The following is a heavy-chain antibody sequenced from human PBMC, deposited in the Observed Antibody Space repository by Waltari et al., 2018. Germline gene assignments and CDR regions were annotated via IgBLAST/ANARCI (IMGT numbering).Heavy chain of an antibody. J-gene: IGHJ3*02. D-gene: IGHD3-22*01. CDR2: IIPILGIA. CDR1: GGTFSSYT. V-gene: IGHV1-69*02. Sequence: QVQLVQSGAEVKKPGSSVKVSCKASGGTFSSYTISWVRQAPGQGLEWMGRIIPILGIANYAQKFQGRVTITADKSTSTAYMELSSLRSEDTAVYYCARSTLLAGNALSYDSSVGAFDIWGQGTMVTVSS. CDR3: ARSTLLAGNALSYDSSVGAFDI.